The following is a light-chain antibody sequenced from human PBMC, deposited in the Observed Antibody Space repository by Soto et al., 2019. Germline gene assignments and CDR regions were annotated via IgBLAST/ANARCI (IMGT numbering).Light chain of an antibody. Sequence: DIQMTQSPSTLPASVGDRVTVTCRASQSIRSWLAWYQEKPGKAPKLLIYKASLLETGVASRFSGSASGTEFTLTISSLQTDDFGTYYCQQYNSHPWTFGQGTRV. CDR1: QSIRSW. CDR3: QQYNSHPWT. V-gene: IGKV1-5*03. J-gene: IGKJ1*01. CDR2: KAS.